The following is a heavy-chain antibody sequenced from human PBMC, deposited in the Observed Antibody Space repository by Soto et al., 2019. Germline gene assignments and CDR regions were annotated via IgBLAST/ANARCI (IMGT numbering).Heavy chain of an antibody. CDR2: TYYRSKWYN. V-gene: IGHV6-1*01. D-gene: IGHD3-16*02. J-gene: IGHJ6*02. CDR1: GNSVSSNSPA. CDR3: ARAVVDNYSLIVH. Sequence: SPTISLTCAISGNSVSSNSPARNWIRQSPSRGLEWLGRTYYRSKWYNDYAVSVKSRITINPDTSKNQFSLQLNSVTPEDTAVYYCARAVVDNYSLIVHCGLGTTVTDS.